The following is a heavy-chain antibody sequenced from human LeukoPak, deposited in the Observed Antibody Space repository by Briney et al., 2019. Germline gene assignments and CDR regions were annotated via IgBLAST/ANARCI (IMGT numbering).Heavy chain of an antibody. V-gene: IGHV3-7*05. CDR1: GFTFSNYW. D-gene: IGHD2-15*01. CDR3: AREDQPRGTFDY. J-gene: IGHJ4*02. CDR2: IKQDGSEK. Sequence: PGGSLRLSCAASGFTFSNYWMSWVRQAPGKELEWVANIKQDGSEKYYVDSVKGRFTISRDNAKNSLYLQMNSLRAEDTALYYCAREDQPRGTFDYWGQGILVTVSS.